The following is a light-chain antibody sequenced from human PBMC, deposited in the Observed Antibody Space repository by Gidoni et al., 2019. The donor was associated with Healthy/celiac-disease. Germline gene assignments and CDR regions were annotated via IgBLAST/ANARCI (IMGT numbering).Light chain of an antibody. V-gene: IGKV1-5*03. Sequence: DIQMTQSPSTLSASVGDRVTITCRASQSMSSWLAWYQQKPGKAPKLLIYKASSLESGVPSRFSGSGSGTEFTLTISSLQPDDFATYYCQQYNSYSAITFGQGTRLEIK. J-gene: IGKJ5*01. CDR2: KAS. CDR1: QSMSSW. CDR3: QQYNSYSAIT.